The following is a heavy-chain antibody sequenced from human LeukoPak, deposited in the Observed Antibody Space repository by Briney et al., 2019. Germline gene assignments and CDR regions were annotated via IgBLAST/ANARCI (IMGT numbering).Heavy chain of an antibody. CDR1: GFTFSRYG. D-gene: IGHD5-24*01. Sequence: GGSLRLSCAASGFTFSRYGMHWVRQAPGKGPEWLAVISYDGTDKYYADSVKGRFTISRDNSKNTLYLQMNSLRAEDTAVYFCARARSGDGFNLDYWGQGTLVTVSS. CDR2: ISYDGTDK. CDR3: ARARSGDGFNLDY. J-gene: IGHJ4*02. V-gene: IGHV3-33*01.